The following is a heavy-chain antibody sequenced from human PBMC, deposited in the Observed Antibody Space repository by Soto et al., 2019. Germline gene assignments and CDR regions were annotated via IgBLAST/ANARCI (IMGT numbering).Heavy chain of an antibody. CDR1: GGSISSYY. CDR3: ARGYDYGDY. CDR2: IYYSGST. D-gene: IGHD2-2*01. J-gene: IGHJ4*02. V-gene: IGHV4-59*01. Sequence: QVQLQESGPGLVKPSETLSLTCTVSGGSISSYYWSWIREPPGKGLEWIGYIYYSGSTHNNPPLKSRVHISVDTSNNHFSLNLSSVTAADTCVYYCARGYDYGDYWGQGNLVTVAS.